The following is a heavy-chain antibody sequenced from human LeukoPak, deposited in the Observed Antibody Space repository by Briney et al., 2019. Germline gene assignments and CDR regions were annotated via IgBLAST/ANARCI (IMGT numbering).Heavy chain of an antibody. CDR1: AASISSSRYY. D-gene: IGHD4-17*01. Sequence: SETLSLICTLSAASISSSRYYWGWIRQPPGKGLEWIGTINPSLKSRVTMSIDTSKNQFSLQLSSVTAADTAVYYCARVYGDYIPFDPWGQGTLVTVSS. J-gene: IGHJ5*02. CDR3: ARVYGDYIPFDP. CDR2: I. V-gene: IGHV4-39*01.